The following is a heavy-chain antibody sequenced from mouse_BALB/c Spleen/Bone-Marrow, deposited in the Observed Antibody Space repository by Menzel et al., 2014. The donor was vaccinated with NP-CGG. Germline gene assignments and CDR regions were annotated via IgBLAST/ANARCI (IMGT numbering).Heavy chain of an antibody. V-gene: IGHV1-18*01. D-gene: IGHD3-2*01. J-gene: IGHJ4*01. CDR2: INPDNGGT. CDR3: AREDSSGYDAMDY. CDR1: GYTFTDYN. Sequence: LVESGPELVKPGASVKIPCKASGYTFTDYNMDWVKQSHGKSLEWIGDINPDNGGTIYNQKFKGKATLTVDKSSSTAYMELRSLTSEDTAVYYCAREDSSGYDAMDYWDQGTSITVSS.